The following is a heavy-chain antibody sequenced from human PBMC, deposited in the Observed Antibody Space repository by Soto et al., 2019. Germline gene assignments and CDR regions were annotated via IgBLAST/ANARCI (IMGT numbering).Heavy chain of an antibody. CDR2: IIPILGIA. J-gene: IGHJ4*02. CDR3: ARLSPGGGGDFDY. CDR1: GGTFSSYT. Sequence: QVQLVQSGAEVKKPGSSVKVSCKASGGTFSSYTISWVRQAPGQGLEWMGRIIPILGIANYAQKFQGRVTITADKSTGTAYMELSSLRSEDTAVYYCARLSPGGGGDFDYWGQGTLVTVSS. V-gene: IGHV1-69*02. D-gene: IGHD3-16*01.